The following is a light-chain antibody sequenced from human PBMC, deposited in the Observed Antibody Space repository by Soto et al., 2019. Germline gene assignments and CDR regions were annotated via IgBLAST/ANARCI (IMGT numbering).Light chain of an antibody. V-gene: IGKV3-20*01. J-gene: IGKJ4*01. Sequence: EIVLTQSPGPLSLSPGDRATLSCEASQSVNNNYLAWYQHKPGQAPRLLIYGASSRATSIPDRFSGSGSGTDFTLTISRLEPEDFAVYYCQQYDTSLPYTFGGGTKVEIK. CDR3: QQYDTSLPYT. CDR1: QSVNNNY. CDR2: GAS.